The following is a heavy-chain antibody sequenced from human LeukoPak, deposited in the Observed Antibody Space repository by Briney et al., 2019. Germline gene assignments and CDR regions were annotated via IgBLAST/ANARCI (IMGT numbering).Heavy chain of an antibody. D-gene: IGHD3-22*01. V-gene: IGHV3-23*01. CDR3: AKDGTYYYDSSGYYWLDY. J-gene: IGHJ4*02. CDR1: GFTFSSYA. CDR2: ISGSGGRT. Sequence: PGGSLRLSCAASGFTFSSYAMSWVRQAPGKGQEWVSAISGSGGRTYYADSVKGRFTISRDNSKNTLYLQMNSLRAEDTAVYYCAKDGTYYYDSSGYYWLDYWGQGTLVTVSS.